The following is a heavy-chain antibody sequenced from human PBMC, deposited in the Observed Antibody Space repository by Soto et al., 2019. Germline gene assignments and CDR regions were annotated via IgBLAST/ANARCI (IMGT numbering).Heavy chain of an antibody. Sequence: GGSLRLSCSASGFTFSNHALHWVRQAPGKRLEYVSGISGNGVDVDYAASVNSRFTISRDNSKNTLYLQMTSLTTEDTAIYYSVGDSSYTVTYDYWGQGTLVPVS. D-gene: IGHD4-17*01. CDR2: ISGNGVDV. CDR1: GFTFSNHA. V-gene: IGHV3-64D*08. CDR3: VGDSSYTVTYDY. J-gene: IGHJ4*02.